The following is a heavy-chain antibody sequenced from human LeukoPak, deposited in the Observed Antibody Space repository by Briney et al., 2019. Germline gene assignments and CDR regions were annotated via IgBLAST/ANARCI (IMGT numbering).Heavy chain of an antibody. D-gene: IGHD4/OR15-4a*01. V-gene: IGHV3-23*01. CDR2: MSGTSYST. CDR3: AKAVLTRDGGH. Sequence: GGSLRLSCAASGFTFNNYAMSWVRQAPGKGLEWVSTMSGTSYSTFYADSVKGRFTISRDNSKNTLYLQMTSLRAEDTAVYYCAKAVLTRDGGHWGQGTMVTVSS. CDR1: GFTFNNYA. J-gene: IGHJ3*01.